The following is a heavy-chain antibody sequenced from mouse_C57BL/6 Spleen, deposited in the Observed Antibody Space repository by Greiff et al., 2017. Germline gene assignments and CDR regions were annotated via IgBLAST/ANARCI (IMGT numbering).Heavy chain of an antibody. CDR3: ARIGYRDAKYY. Sequence: QVHVKQPGAELAKPGASVKLSCKASGYTFTSYGMHWVKQRPGHGLEWIGMIHPNSGSTNYNEKFKSKATLTVDKSSSTAYMQLSSLTSEDSAVYYCARIGYRDAKYYWGQGTSVTVST. D-gene: IGHD2-14*01. CDR1: GYTFTSYG. V-gene: IGHV1-64*01. J-gene: IGHJ4*01. CDR2: IHPNSGST.